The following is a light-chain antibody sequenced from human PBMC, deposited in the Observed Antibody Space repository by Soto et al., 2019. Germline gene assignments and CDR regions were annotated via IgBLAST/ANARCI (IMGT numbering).Light chain of an antibody. CDR3: QQRSNWPPGIT. J-gene: IGKJ3*01. CDR1: QSVGSN. Sequence: EIVMTQSPATLSVSPGERATLSCRASQSVGSNLAWYQQKPGQAPRLLIYDASNRATGIPARFSGSGSGTDFTLTISSLEPEDFAVYYCQQRSNWPPGITFGPGTKVDIK. V-gene: IGKV3-11*01. CDR2: DAS.